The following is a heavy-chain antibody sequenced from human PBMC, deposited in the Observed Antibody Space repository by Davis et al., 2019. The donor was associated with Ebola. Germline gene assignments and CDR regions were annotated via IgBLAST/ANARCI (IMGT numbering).Heavy chain of an antibody. J-gene: IGHJ4*02. D-gene: IGHD5-18*01. Sequence: SETLSLTCTVSGGSISSGGYYWSWIRQHPGKGLEWIGYIYYSGSTNYNPSLKSRVTISVDTSKNQFSLKLSSVTAADTAVYYCARGRRYSYGPPRYWGQGTLVTVSS. CDR3: ARGRRYSYGPPRY. V-gene: IGHV4-31*03. CDR1: GGSISSGGYY. CDR2: IYYSGST.